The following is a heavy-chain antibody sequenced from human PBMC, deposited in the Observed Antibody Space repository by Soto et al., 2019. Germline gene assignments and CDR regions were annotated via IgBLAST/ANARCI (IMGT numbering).Heavy chain of an antibody. CDR2: ISYDGSNK. CDR3: ARDPSSLGFDY. V-gene: IGHV3-30-3*01. Sequence: PXVSLRLSCAASGFTFSSYAMHWVRQAPGKGLEWVAVISYDGSNKYYADSVKGRFTISRDNSKNTLYLQMNSLRAEDTAVYYCARDPSSLGFDYWGQGTLVTVSS. CDR1: GFTFSSYA. J-gene: IGHJ4*02.